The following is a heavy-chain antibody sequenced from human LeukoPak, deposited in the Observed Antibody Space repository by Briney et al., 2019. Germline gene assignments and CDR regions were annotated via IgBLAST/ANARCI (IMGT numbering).Heavy chain of an antibody. Sequence: GGSLRLSCAASGFTFSSYGMHWVRQAPGKGLEWVAFIRYDGSNKYYADSVKGRFTISRDNSKNTLYLQMNSLRAEDTAVYYCARDGVSGSYYGYYFDYWGQGTLVTVSS. V-gene: IGHV3-30*02. CDR2: IRYDGSNK. J-gene: IGHJ4*02. CDR1: GFTFSSYG. CDR3: ARDGVSGSYYGYYFDY. D-gene: IGHD1-26*01.